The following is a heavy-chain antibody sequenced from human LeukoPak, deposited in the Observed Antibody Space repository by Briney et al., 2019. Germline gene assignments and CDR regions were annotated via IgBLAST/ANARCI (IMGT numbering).Heavy chain of an antibody. CDR2: ISSSSSYI. D-gene: IGHD6-13*01. Sequence: GGSLRLSCAASGFTFSSYSMNWVRQAPGKGLEWVSSISSSSSYIYYADSVKGRFTISRDNAKNSLYLQMNSLRAEDTAVYYCARDRPHRIAAAGTAHDCWGQGTLVTVSS. V-gene: IGHV3-21*01. CDR3: ARDRPHRIAAAGTAHDC. J-gene: IGHJ4*02. CDR1: GFTFSSYS.